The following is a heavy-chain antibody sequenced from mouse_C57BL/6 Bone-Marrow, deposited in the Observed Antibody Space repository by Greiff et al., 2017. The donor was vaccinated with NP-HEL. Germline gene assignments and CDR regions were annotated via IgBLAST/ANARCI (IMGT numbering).Heavy chain of an antibody. D-gene: IGHD1-1*01. CDR3: RGTTGGYYAMDY. CDR2: IDPETGGT. V-gene: IGHV1-15*01. J-gene: IGHJ4*01. CDR1: GYTFTDYE. Sequence: VKLMESGAELVRPGASVTLSCKASGYTFTDYEMHWVKQTPVHGLEWIGAIDPETGGTAYNQKFKGKAILTADKSSSTAYMELRSLTSEDSAVYYCRGTTGGYYAMDYWGQGTSVTVSS.